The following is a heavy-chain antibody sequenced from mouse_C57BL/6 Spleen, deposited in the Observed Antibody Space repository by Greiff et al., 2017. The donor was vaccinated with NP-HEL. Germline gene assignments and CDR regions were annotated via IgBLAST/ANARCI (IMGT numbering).Heavy chain of an antibody. CDR2: ISDGGSYT. J-gene: IGHJ1*03. D-gene: IGHD1-1*01. CDR1: GFTFSSYA. V-gene: IGHV5-4*03. Sequence: EVKLVESGGGLVKPGGSLKLSCAASGFTFSSYAMSWVRQTPEKRLEWVATISDGGSYTYYPANVKGRFTISRDNAKNNLYLQMSHLKSEDTAMYYCARGITTVVPTVFDVWGTGTTVTVSS. CDR3: ARGITTVVPTVFDV.